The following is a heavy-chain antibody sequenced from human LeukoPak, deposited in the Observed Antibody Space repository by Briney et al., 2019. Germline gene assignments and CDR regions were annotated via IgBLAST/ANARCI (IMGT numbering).Heavy chain of an antibody. Sequence: PGGSLRLSCAASGFTFSSYAMSWVRQAPGKRLEWVANIKQDGSKKSYVDSVKGRFTISRDNAKNSLYLQMNSLRAEDTAIYYCTRVGYIDEGIDYWGQGTLVTVSS. CDR1: GFTFSSYA. CDR2: IKQDGSKK. D-gene: IGHD5-24*01. J-gene: IGHJ4*02. V-gene: IGHV3-7*04. CDR3: TRVGYIDEGIDY.